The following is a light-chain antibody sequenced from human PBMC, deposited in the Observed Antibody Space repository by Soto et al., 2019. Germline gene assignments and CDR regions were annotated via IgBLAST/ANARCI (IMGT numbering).Light chain of an antibody. CDR3: QEYNGASLT. CDR2: AAS. Sequence: DIQMTQSPSSLSASVGDRVTITCRASQGISNYLAWYQQKPGKVPKLLICAASTLQSGVPSRFSGSGSGTGFSLMRSTLQTEDVATYLCQEYNGASLTFVGGTMVQLK. V-gene: IGKV1-27*01. J-gene: IGKJ4*01. CDR1: QGISNY.